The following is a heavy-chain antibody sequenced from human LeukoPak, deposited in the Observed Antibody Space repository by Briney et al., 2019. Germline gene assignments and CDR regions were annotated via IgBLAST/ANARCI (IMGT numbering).Heavy chain of an antibody. CDR2: MSGSGAGT. CDR3: ASSSWDD. J-gene: IGHJ4*02. V-gene: IGHV3-23*01. CDR1: GFTFSNYG. Sequence: PGGSLRLSCAASGFTFSNYGMSWVRQAPGKGLEWVSGMSGSGAGTYYADSVKGRFTISRDNSKNTVYLQMNSLRAEDTAVYYCASSSWDDWGQGTLVTVSS. D-gene: IGHD6-13*01.